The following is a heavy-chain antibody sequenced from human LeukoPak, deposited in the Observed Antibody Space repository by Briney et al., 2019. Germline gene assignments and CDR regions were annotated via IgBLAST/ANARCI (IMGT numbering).Heavy chain of an antibody. CDR3: AREAEGYVVLY. CDR2: ISAYNGNT. Sequence: ASVKVSCKASGYTFTSYGISWVRQAPGQGGEWMGWISAYNGNTNYAQKLQGRVTITTDTSTSTAYMELRSLRSDDTAVYYCAREAEGYVVLYWGQGTLVTVSS. V-gene: IGHV1-18*01. J-gene: IGHJ4*02. CDR1: GYTFTSYG. D-gene: IGHD2-2*01.